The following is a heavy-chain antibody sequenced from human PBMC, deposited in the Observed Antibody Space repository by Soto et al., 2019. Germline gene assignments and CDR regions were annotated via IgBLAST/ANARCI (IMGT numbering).Heavy chain of an antibody. Sequence: GGSLRLSCAASGFSFSSYNMNWVRQAPGKGLEWVSYISSSSSSIYYADSVKGRFTISRDNAKNSLYLQMNSLRAEDTAVYYCARDSYDSSGYYSLFDYWGQGTLVTVSS. CDR2: ISSSSSSI. CDR3: ARDSYDSSGYYSLFDY. J-gene: IGHJ4*02. CDR1: GFSFSSYN. V-gene: IGHV3-48*01. D-gene: IGHD3-22*01.